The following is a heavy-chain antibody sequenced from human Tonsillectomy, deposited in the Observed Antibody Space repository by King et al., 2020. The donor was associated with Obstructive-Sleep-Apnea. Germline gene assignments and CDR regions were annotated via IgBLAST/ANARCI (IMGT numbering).Heavy chain of an antibody. CDR3: AREGLDFWSGYSNWFDP. J-gene: IGHJ5*02. D-gene: IGHD3-3*01. Sequence: VQLQESGPVLVKPSQTLSLTCTVSGGCISSGGYYWSWIRQHPGKCLEWIGYIYYSGSTYYNPSLKSRVTISVDTSKNQFSLKLSSVTAADTAVYYCAREGLDFWSGYSNWFDPWGQGTLVTVSS. CDR1: GGCISSGGYY. CDR2: IYYSGST. V-gene: IGHV4-31*03.